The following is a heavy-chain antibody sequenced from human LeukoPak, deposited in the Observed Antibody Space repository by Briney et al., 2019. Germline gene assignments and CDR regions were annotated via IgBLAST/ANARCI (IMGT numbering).Heavy chain of an antibody. CDR1: GFIFSDCD. V-gene: IGHV3-21*06. CDR3: TRAYPPLRTAAAGDL. D-gene: IGHD6-13*01. Sequence: GGSLSLSCSVSGFIFSDCDLNWVRQAPGKGLEWVSSISGGSSHIYYADSIKGRFAISRDNAKNSVYLQMNSLRDEDTAVYYCTRAYPPLRTAAAGDLWGRGTLVSVSS. CDR2: ISGGSSHI. J-gene: IGHJ5*02.